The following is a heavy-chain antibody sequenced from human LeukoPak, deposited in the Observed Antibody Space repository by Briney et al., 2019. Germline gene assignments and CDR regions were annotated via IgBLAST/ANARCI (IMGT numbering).Heavy chain of an antibody. CDR2: INHSGST. Sequence: SETLSLTCAVYGGSFSGYYWSWIRQPPGKGLEWIGEINHSGSTNYNPSLKSRVTISVDTSKNQFSLKLSSVTAAGTAVYYCARAFWDTAMGIDYWGQGTLVTVSS. J-gene: IGHJ4*02. D-gene: IGHD5-18*01. CDR1: GGSFSGYY. CDR3: ARAFWDTAMGIDY. V-gene: IGHV4-34*01.